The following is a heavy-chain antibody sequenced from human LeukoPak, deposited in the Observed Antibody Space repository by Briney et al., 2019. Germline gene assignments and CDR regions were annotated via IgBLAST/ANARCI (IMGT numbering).Heavy chain of an antibody. J-gene: IGHJ3*02. Sequence: PGGSLRLSCAASGFTFSSYAMSCVRQAPGKGLEWVSAISGSGGSTYYADSVKGRFTISRDNSKNTMYLQMNSLRAEDTAVYFCARDLGTNDAFDIWGQGTMLTVSS. CDR3: ARDLGTNDAFDI. D-gene: IGHD7-27*01. V-gene: IGHV3-23*01. CDR2: ISGSGGST. CDR1: GFTFSSYA.